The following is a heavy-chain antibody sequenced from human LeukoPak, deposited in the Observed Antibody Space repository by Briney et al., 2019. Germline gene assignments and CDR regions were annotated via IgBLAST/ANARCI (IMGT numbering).Heavy chain of an antibody. D-gene: IGHD5-12*01. Sequence: PGGSLRLSCAGSGFTLSSYWMSWVRQAPGKGLEWVANIKQDGSDKYYADSVKGRFTISRDNSKNTLYLQMNSLRAEDTAVYYCARSRGSGYVAPDYWGQGTLVTVSS. CDR1: GFTLSSYW. CDR2: IKQDGSDK. J-gene: IGHJ4*02. V-gene: IGHV3-7*02. CDR3: ARSRGSGYVAPDY.